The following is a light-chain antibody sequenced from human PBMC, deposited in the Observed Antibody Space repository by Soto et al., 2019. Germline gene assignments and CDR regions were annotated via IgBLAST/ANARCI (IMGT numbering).Light chain of an antibody. J-gene: IGKJ1*01. V-gene: IGKV3-11*01. CDR2: DAS. Sequence: IVLPQSPSTLSLSAGERATLSCGASQSVSSSLAWYQQKPGQAPRLLLYDASNRATGIPARFSGSGSGTEFTLTISSLQPDDFATYYCQHYNSYSEAFGQGTKVDIK. CDR1: QSVSSS. CDR3: QHYNSYSEA.